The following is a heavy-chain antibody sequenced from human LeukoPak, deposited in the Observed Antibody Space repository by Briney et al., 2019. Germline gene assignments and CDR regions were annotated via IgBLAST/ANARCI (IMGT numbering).Heavy chain of an antibody. CDR3: ARGDTQSKYRQFDS. V-gene: IGHV3-7*04. CDR2: IKQDGSEK. J-gene: IGHJ4*02. Sequence: GGSLRLSCAASGFTFSSYWMSWVRQAPGKGLEWVANIKQDGSEKYYVDSVKGRFTISRDNAKNSLYLQMNSLRAEDTGVYYCARGDTQSKYRQFDSWGQGSLVIVSS. CDR1: GFTFSSYW. D-gene: IGHD3-16*02.